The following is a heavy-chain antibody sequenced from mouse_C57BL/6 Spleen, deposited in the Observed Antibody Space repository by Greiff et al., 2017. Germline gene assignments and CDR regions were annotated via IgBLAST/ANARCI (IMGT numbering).Heavy chain of an antibody. CDR1: GFSLTSYG. J-gene: IGHJ1*03. Sequence: VQLQQSGPGLVQPSQSLSITCTVSGFSLTSYGVHWVRQSPGKGLEWLGVIWSGGSTDYNAAFISRLSISKDNSKSQVFFKMNSLQADDTAIYYCAKNYYGSSPPYWYFDVWGTGTTVTVSS. CDR3: AKNYYGSSPPYWYFDV. D-gene: IGHD1-1*01. CDR2: IWSGGST. V-gene: IGHV2-2*01.